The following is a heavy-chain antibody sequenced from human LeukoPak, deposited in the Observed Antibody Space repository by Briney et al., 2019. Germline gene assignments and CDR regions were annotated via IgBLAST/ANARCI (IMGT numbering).Heavy chain of an antibody. Sequence: PSETLSLTCTVSGGSISSSSYYWGWIRQPPGKGLEGIGSIYYSGSTYYNPSLKSRVTISVDTSKNQFSLKLSSVTAADTAVYYCARHPLNYYYYMDVWGKGTTVTVSS. CDR2: IYYSGST. CDR1: GGSISSSSYY. V-gene: IGHV4-39*01. J-gene: IGHJ6*03. CDR3: ARHPLNYYYYMDV.